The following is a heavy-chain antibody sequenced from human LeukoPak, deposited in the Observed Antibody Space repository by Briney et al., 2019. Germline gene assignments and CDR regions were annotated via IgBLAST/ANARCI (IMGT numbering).Heavy chain of an antibody. CDR1: GFTFGIYS. CDR2: IRSSSSTI. CDR3: ARVGVSVVAFDI. J-gene: IGHJ3*02. V-gene: IGHV3-48*01. Sequence: GGSLRLSCAASGFTFGIYSMNWVRQSPGKGRVWVSYIRSSSSTIYYADSVKGRFTISRDNAKNSLYLQMNSLRAEDTAVYYCARVGVSVVAFDIWGQGTMVTVSS.